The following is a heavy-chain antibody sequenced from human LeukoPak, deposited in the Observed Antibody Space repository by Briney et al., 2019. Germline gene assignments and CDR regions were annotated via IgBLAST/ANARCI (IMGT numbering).Heavy chain of an antibody. CDR2: ISSSSSYT. CDR1: GIPFSDYY. D-gene: IGHD6-13*01. V-gene: IGHV3-11*03. CDR3: AAGTAADF. Sequence: GGSLRLSCVVSGIPFSDYYMNWIRQAPGQGLEWISYISSSSSYTDYADSVKGRFTISRDNAKSALYLQMNSLRLEDTAVYYCAAGTAADFWGQGTLVTVSS. J-gene: IGHJ4*02.